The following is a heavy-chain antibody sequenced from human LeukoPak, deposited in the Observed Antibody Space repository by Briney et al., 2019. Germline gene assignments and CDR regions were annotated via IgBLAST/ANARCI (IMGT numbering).Heavy chain of an antibody. CDR3: ARGHSSGWRISTRPLHY. J-gene: IGHJ4*02. Sequence: SGGSLRLSCAASGFIFDDYAMHWVREAPGKGLEWVSGISWNSNTIGYADSVKGRFTISRDNAKNSLYLQMNSLRAEDTAVYYCARGHSSGWRISTRPLHYWGQGTLVTVSS. CDR2: ISWNSNTI. V-gene: IGHV3-9*01. CDR1: GFIFDDYA. D-gene: IGHD6-19*01.